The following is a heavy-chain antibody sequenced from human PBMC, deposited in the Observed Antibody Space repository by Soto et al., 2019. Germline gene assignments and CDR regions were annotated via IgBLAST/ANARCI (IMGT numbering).Heavy chain of an antibody. Sequence: SETLSLTCTVSGCSISSPSYYMGWIRQPPGKGLEWIGTIYYSGSTYYNPTLKSRVTISVDTSKNQFSLKLSSVTASDKAVSYCARELASGFGMEVWGQ. CDR2: IYYSGST. CDR1: GCSISSPSYY. D-gene: IGHD3-3*02. J-gene: IGHJ6*02. V-gene: IGHV4-39*07. CDR3: ARELASGFGMEV.